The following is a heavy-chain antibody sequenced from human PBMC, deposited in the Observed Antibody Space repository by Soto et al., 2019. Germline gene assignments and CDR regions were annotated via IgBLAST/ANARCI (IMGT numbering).Heavy chain of an antibody. CDR2: ISSSSSYI. V-gene: IGHV3-21*01. J-gene: IGHJ3*02. D-gene: IGHD2-15*01. CDR1: GFTFSSYS. Sequence: GGSLRLSCAASGFTFSSYSMNWVRQAPGKGLEWVSSISSSSSYIYYADSVKGRFTISRESAKNSLYRQMNSLRAEDTAVYYCARDMWCSGGSCYSGNAFDIWGQGTMVTVSS. CDR3: ARDMWCSGGSCYSGNAFDI.